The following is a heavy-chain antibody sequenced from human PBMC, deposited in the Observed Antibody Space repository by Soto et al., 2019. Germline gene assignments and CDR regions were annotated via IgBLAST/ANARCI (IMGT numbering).Heavy chain of an antibody. D-gene: IGHD2-2*01. CDR1: GFTFSSYS. J-gene: IGHJ4*02. Sequence: PGGSLRLSCAASGFTFSSYSMSWVRQAPGKGLEWVSAISGSGGSTYYADSVKGRFTISRDNSKNTLYLQWSSLGAEDTAVYYCAREFSSTSCYDYWGQGTLVTVSS. V-gene: IGHV3-23*01. CDR3: AREFSSTSCYDY. CDR2: ISGSGGST.